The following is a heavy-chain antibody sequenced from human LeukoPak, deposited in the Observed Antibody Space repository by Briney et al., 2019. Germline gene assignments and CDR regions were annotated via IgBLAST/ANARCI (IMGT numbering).Heavy chain of an antibody. V-gene: IGHV4-4*07. CDR2: IYSSGST. D-gene: IGHD5-18*01. J-gene: IGHJ6*03. CDR3: ARVNRGYSSGYGGYHYYYMDV. CDR1: GGSISNFY. Sequence: SESLSLTCTVSGGSISNFYWSWMRQPAGKGLEWIGHIYSSGSTNYSPSLKSRVTMSLDKSKEQFSLKLTSVTAADTAMYYCARVNRGYSSGYGGYHYYYMDVWGKGTTVTVS.